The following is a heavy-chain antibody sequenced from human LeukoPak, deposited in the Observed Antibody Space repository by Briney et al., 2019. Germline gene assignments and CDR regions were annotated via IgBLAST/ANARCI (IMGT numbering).Heavy chain of an antibody. J-gene: IGHJ4*02. D-gene: IGHD2-15*01. CDR2: IYTSGST. V-gene: IGHV4-4*07. CDR3: ATSTREGYCSGGSCHWVDY. CDR1: GGSISSYY. Sequence: SETLSLTCTVSGGSISSYYWSWIRQPAGKGLEWIGRIYTSGSTNYNPSLKSRVTMSVDTSKNQFSLKLSSVTAADTAVYYCATSTREGYCSGGSCHWVDYWGQGTLVTVSS.